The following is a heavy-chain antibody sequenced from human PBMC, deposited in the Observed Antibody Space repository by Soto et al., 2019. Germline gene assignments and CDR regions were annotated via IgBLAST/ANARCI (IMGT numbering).Heavy chain of an antibody. J-gene: IGHJ3*02. CDR2: ISYDGSNK. CDR3: ARGRGAFDI. Sequence: GGSLRLSCAASGFTFSSYAMHWVRQAPGKGLEWVAVISYDGSNKYYADSVKGRFTISRDNSKNTLYLQMNSLRAEDTAVYYCARGRGAFDIWGQGTMVTVSS. CDR1: GFTFSSYA. V-gene: IGHV3-30-3*01. D-gene: IGHD3-10*01.